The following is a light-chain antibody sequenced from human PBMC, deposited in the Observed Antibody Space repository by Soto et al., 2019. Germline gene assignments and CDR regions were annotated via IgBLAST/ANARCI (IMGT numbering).Light chain of an antibody. CDR1: QSVAYTY. J-gene: IGKJ1*01. CDR2: GAF. Sequence: EIVLTQSPGTLSLSPGERATLSCRASQSVAYTYLAWYQQKPGQAPRLLIHGAFSRATGIPDRFSGSGSGTDFTLTISSLQSEDFAVYYCQQYNNWWTFGQGTKVDIK. CDR3: QQYNNWWT. V-gene: IGKV3-20*01.